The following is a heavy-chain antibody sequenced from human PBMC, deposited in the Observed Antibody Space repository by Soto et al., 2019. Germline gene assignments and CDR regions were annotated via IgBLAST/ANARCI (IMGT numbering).Heavy chain of an antibody. CDR3: ARGDGYFGSGSTSYFDN. D-gene: IGHD3-10*01. Sequence: QVQLVQSGAEVKKPGASVKVSCKASGYTFSSYYMHWVRQAPGHGRERLGIINPSGDTTAYPQNFQGRVTMTRDTATSTLYLELRSLRSEDTAVYYCARGDGYFGSGSTSYFDNWGQGTLVTVSS. J-gene: IGHJ4*02. CDR1: GYTFSSYY. V-gene: IGHV1-46*01. CDR2: INPSGDTT.